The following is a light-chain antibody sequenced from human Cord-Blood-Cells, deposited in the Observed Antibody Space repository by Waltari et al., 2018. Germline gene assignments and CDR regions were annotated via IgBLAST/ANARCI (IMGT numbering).Light chain of an antibody. J-gene: IGKJ1*01. CDR3: QQYYSTWT. V-gene: IGKV4-1*01. Sequence: DIVMTQSPDSLAVSLGERATINCKSSQSVLYSSNNKNYLAWYQQKPGPPPKLLIYWASTRESGVPDRFSGSGSGTDFTLTSSSLQAEDVAVYYCQQYYSTWTFGQGTKVEIK. CDR1: QSVLYSSNNKNY. CDR2: WAS.